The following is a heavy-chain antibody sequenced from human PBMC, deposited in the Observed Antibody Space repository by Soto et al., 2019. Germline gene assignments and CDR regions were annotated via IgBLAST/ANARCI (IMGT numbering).Heavy chain of an antibody. J-gene: IGHJ6*02. D-gene: IGHD3-10*01. Sequence: QVQLVQSGAEVKKPGSSVKVSCKASGGTFSSYAISWVRQAPGQGLEWMGGIIPIFGTANYAQKFQGRVTITADESTSTAYMELSSLRSEDTAVYYCARGYRGMVRGVIPPSYYYDDGMDVWGQGTTVTVSS. CDR2: IIPIFGTA. V-gene: IGHV1-69*01. CDR1: GGTFSSYA. CDR3: ARGYRGMVRGVIPPSYYYDDGMDV.